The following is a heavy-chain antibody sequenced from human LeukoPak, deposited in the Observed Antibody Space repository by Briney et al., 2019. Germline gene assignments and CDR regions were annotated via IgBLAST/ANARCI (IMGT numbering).Heavy chain of an antibody. V-gene: IGHV4-34*01. J-gene: IGHJ4*02. CDR3: AASRYDYGDYVPLVY. Sequence: PSETLSLTCAVYGGSFSGYYWSWVRQPPGKGLEWIGEINHSGSTNYNPSLTSRVTISVDTSKNQFSLKLSSVTAADTTVYYCAASRYDYGDYVPLVYWGQGTLVTVSS. D-gene: IGHD4-17*01. CDR1: GGSFSGYY. CDR2: INHSGST.